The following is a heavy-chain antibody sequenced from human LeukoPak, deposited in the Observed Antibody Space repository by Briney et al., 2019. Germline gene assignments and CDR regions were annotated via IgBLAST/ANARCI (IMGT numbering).Heavy chain of an antibody. D-gene: IGHD3-10*01. CDR3: ARDHISGKDDRNFDY. V-gene: IGHV1-2*02. CDR2: INPKTGVT. Sequence: SVKVSCKASGYRFSDYYMFWIRQAPGQGLEWVGWINPKTGVTSYAQKFQGRVTVTTDTSISTLYMELNSLTSDDTALYYCARDHISGKDDRNFDYWGQGTLVTVSS. J-gene: IGHJ4*02. CDR1: GYRFSDYY.